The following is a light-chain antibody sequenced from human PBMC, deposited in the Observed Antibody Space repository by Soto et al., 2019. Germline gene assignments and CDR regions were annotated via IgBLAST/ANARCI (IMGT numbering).Light chain of an antibody. Sequence: DIQITQSPATLSASVGDRVTITCRASQSVSSRLAWFQQKPGKAPKLLIYDASSLESGVPSRFSGSGSGTEFTLTISSLQPDDFATYYCQQYKTYSPLTFGGGTKVDIK. J-gene: IGKJ4*01. CDR1: QSVSSR. V-gene: IGKV1-5*01. CDR3: QQYKTYSPLT. CDR2: DAS.